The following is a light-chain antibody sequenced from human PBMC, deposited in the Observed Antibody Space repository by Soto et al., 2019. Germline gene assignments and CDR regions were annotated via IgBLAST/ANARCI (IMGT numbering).Light chain of an antibody. V-gene: IGKV3-15*01. J-gene: IGKJ1*01. CDR1: QSVSTN. CDR2: GAS. CDR3: QHYNNWLWT. Sequence: ELVMPQPPATFTVTPGERATFSFRAIQSVSTNLAWYQQISGQAPRLLIHGASTRATGIPARFSGSGSGTEFTLTISSLQSEDFALYYCQHYNNWLWTFGQGTKVDI.